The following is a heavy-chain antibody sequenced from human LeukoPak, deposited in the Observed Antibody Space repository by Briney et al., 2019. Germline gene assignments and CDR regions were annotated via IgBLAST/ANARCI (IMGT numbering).Heavy chain of an antibody. D-gene: IGHD3-3*01. J-gene: IGHJ4*02. CDR3: AREGALRFLEWLPRLAFDY. CDR2: IYTSGST. Sequence: SETLSLTCTVSGGSISSYYWSCIRQPAGKGLEWIGRIYTSGSTNYNPSLKSRVTMSVDTSKNQFSLKLSSVTAADTAVYYCAREGALRFLEWLPRLAFDYWGQGTLVTVSS. CDR1: GGSISSYY. V-gene: IGHV4-4*07.